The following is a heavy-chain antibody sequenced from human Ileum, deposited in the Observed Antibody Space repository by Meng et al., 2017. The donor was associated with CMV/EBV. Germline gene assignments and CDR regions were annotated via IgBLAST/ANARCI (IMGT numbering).Heavy chain of an antibody. Sequence: GGSLRLSCAASGFPFSSYAMRWVRQAPGKGLEWVSGFSGTGESKFYADSVQGRFPISRDNSKNTPYLQMNNLRTEDTAIYYCGKGSRSTSWYYFDHWGQGTLVTVSS. J-gene: IGHJ4*02. CDR1: GFPFSSYA. CDR2: FSGTGESK. CDR3: GKGSRSTSWYYFDH. V-gene: IGHV3-23*01. D-gene: IGHD2-2*01.